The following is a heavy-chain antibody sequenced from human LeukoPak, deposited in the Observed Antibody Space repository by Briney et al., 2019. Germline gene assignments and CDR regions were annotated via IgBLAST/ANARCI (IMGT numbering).Heavy chain of an antibody. V-gene: IGHV3-23*01. CDR2: ISGSGGST. J-gene: IGHJ4*02. Sequence: PGGSLRLSCAASGFTFSSYAMSWVRQAPGKGLEWVSAISGSGGSTYYADSVKGRFTISRDNSKNTLYLQMNSLRAEDTAVYYCAKDRTPYSSGRYFDYWGQGTLVTVSS. CDR3: AKDRTPYSSGRYFDY. CDR1: GFTFSSYA. D-gene: IGHD6-19*01.